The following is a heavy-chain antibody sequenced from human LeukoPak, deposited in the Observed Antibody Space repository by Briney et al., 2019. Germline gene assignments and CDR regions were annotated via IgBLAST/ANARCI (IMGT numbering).Heavy chain of an antibody. Sequence: PSETLSLTCTVSGGSVSSGSYYWSWIRQPPGKGLEWIGYIYYSGSTNYNPSLKSRVTISVDTSKNQFSLKLSSVTAADTAVYYCARGDDIAARLSPSFDYWGQGTLVTVSS. D-gene: IGHD6-6*01. V-gene: IGHV4-61*01. CDR1: GGSVSSGSYY. CDR2: IYYSGST. CDR3: ARGDDIAARLSPSFDY. J-gene: IGHJ4*02.